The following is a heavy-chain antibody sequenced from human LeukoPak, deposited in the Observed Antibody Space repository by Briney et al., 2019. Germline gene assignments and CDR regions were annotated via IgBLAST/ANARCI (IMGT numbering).Heavy chain of an antibody. CDR1: GFTFSSYA. CDR2: ISGSGGST. CDR3: AKDYSGYWAFDI. D-gene: IGHD3-22*01. Sequence: GSLRLSCAASGFTFSSYAMSWVRQAPGKGLEWVSAISGSGGSTYYADSVKGRFTISRDNSKNTLYLQMNSLRAEDTAVYYCAKDYSGYWAFDIWGQGTMVTVSS. J-gene: IGHJ3*02. V-gene: IGHV3-23*01.